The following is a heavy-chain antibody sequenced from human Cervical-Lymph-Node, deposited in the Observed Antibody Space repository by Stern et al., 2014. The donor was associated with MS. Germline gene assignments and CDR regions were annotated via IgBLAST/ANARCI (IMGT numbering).Heavy chain of an antibody. D-gene: IGHD3-10*01. CDR3: ARDCKLRRFGSRGWFDP. J-gene: IGHJ5*02. V-gene: IGHV1-8*01. CDR1: GYTFTSYD. Sequence: VKLVESGAEVKKPGASVKVSCKASGYTFTSYDINWVRQATGQGLEWMGWMNPNSGNTRYAQKFQGGVSMTRNTSIRTAYMELSSMSSEDTAVYYCARDCKLRRFGSRGWFDPWGQGTLVTVSS. CDR2: MNPNSGNT.